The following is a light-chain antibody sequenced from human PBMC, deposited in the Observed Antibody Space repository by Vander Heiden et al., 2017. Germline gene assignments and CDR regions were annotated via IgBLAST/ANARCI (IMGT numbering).Light chain of an antibody. Sequence: EIELTQSPATLSLSPGERATLSCRASQSVSSYLAWYQQKPGQAPRLLIYDASNRATGIPARFSGSGSGTDFTLTTSSLEPEDFAVYYCQQRSNWYTFGQGTKLEIK. CDR2: DAS. CDR3: QQRSNWYT. CDR1: QSVSSY. V-gene: IGKV3-11*01. J-gene: IGKJ2*01.